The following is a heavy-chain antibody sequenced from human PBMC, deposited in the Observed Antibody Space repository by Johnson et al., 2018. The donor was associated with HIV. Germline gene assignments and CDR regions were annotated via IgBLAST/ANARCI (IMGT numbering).Heavy chain of an antibody. CDR2: IYSGGST. V-gene: IGHV3-66*02. CDR3: ARDFLRGIVGATGAFDI. D-gene: IGHD1-26*01. J-gene: IGHJ3*02. CDR1: GFSVSSNY. Sequence: EVQLVESGGDLVQRGGSLRLSCAASGFSVSSNYMSWVRQAPGKGLECVSVIYSGGSTYYADSVKGRFTISRDNSKNTLYLQMHSLRAEDTAVYYCARDFLRGIVGATGAFDIWGQGTMVTVSS.